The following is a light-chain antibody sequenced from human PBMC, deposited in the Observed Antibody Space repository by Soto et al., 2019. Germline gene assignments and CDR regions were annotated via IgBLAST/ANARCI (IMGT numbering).Light chain of an antibody. CDR2: FGS. CDR1: QSLLQSNGYNY. V-gene: IGKV2-28*01. J-gene: IGKJ1*01. CDR3: MQSQQSPPT. Sequence: DIVMTQSPLSLPVTPGEPASISCSSSQSLLQSNGYNYLDWYLQKPGQSPQLLLSFGSYRASGGPDRFSGSGSGTDFTLKIRRVEAEDVGVDYCMQSQQSPPTFGQGTKVEI.